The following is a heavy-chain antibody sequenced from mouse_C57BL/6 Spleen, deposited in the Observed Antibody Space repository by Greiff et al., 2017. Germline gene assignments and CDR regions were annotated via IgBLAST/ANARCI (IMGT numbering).Heavy chain of an antibody. V-gene: IGHV1-52*01. J-gene: IGHJ4*01. CDR2: IDPSDSET. D-gene: IGHD2-4*01. CDR3: ARGFSYDSLFDAMDY. Sequence: QVQLQQPGAELVRPGSSVKLSCKASGYTFTSYWMHWVKQRPIQGLEWIGNIDPSDSETHYNQKFKDKATLTVDKSSSTAYMQLSSLTSEDSAVYYCARGFSYDSLFDAMDYWGQGTSDTVSS. CDR1: GYTFTSYW.